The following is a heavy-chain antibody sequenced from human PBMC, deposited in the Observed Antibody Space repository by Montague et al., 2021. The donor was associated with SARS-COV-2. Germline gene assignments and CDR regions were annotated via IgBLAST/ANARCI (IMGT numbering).Heavy chain of an antibody. V-gene: IGHV3-30*04. CDR3: ARDNYDYVWGSHRYIY. CDR2: ISYDGSNK. J-gene: IGHJ4*02. Sequence: SLRLSCAASGFTFSSYAMHWVRQAPGKGLEWVAVISYDGSNKYYADSVKGRFTISRDNSKNTLYLRMNSLRAEDTAVYYCARDNYDYVWGSHRYIYWGQGTLVTVSS. CDR1: GFTFSSYA. D-gene: IGHD3-16*02.